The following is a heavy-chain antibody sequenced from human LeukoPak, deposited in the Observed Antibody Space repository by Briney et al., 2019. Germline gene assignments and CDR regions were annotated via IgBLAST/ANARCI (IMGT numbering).Heavy chain of an antibody. CDR2: IIPISGTA. Sequence: SVKVSCKLSGGTFNSHAIAWVRQAPRQGPEWMGGIIPISGTASYAQKFQGRVAITTEDSTNTVYMEMRGLTFDDTAVYYCARGPQYQLLKALGHYYLDVWGEGTTVTVSS. V-gene: IGHV1-69*05. D-gene: IGHD2-2*01. CDR3: ARGPQYQLLKALGHYYLDV. CDR1: GGTFNSHA. J-gene: IGHJ6*03.